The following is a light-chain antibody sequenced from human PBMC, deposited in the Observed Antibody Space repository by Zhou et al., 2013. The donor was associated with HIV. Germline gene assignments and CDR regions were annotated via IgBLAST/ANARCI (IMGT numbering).Light chain of an antibody. J-gene: IGKJ1*01. Sequence: DIQMTQSPSTLSASIGDRVTITCRASQSSSWLAWYQQKPGKAPKLLIYRASNLESGVPSTFSGSGSGTEFTLTISSLQPDDFATYYCQHYDSYPWTFGQGTKVEIK. CDR2: RAS. CDR1: QSSSW. V-gene: IGKV1-5*03. CDR3: QHYDSYPWT.